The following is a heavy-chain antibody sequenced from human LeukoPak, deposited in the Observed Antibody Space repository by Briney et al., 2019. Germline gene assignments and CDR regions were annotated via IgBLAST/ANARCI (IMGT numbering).Heavy chain of an antibody. J-gene: IGHJ4*02. V-gene: IGHV3-7*01. D-gene: IGHD2-8*02. CDR1: GLSFSGTW. Sequence: GGSLRLSCATSGLSFSGTWMTWVRQAPGKGLECVANIKPDGSQKYYLDSVKGRFTVSRDNAKNSLYLQMNSLRVEDTAIYFCASDLDDAGGWGQGTLVTVSS. CDR3: ASDLDDAGG. CDR2: IKPDGSQK.